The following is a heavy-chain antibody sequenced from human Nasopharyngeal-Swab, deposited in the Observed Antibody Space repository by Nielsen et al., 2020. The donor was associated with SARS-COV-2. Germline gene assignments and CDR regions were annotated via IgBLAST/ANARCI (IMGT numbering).Heavy chain of an antibody. D-gene: IGHD3-22*01. V-gene: IGHV1-24*01. CDR3: ATDYRSGYPSELDYYYYYYGMDD. CDR1: GYSLTELS. CDR2: FDPEDGET. J-gene: IGHJ6*02. Sequence: ASVKVSCKVSGYSLTELSMHWVRQAPAKGLEWMGGFDPEDGETIYAQKFQGRVTMTEDTSTDTAYMELSSLRSEDTAVYYCATDYRSGYPSELDYYYYYYGMDDWGQGTTVTVSS.